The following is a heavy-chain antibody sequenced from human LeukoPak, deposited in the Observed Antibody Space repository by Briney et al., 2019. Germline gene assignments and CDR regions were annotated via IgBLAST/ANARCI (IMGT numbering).Heavy chain of an antibody. CDR2: ISYDGSNK. CDR1: GFTFSSYG. CDR3: ARDYDFWSDRPGLGDY. V-gene: IGHV3-30*03. J-gene: IGHJ4*02. Sequence: PGGSLRLSCAASGFTFSSYGMHWVRQAPGKGLEWVAVISYDGSNKYYADSVKGRFTISRDNSKNTLYLQMNSLRAEDTAVYYCARDYDFWSDRPGLGDYWGQGTLVTVSS. D-gene: IGHD3-3*01.